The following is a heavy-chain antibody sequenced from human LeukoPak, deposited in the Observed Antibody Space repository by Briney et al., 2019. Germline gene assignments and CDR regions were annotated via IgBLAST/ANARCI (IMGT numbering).Heavy chain of an antibody. D-gene: IGHD6-19*01. Sequence: GGSLRLSCAASGFTFNNYAMTWVRQAPGKGLEWVSVITGSGGSANYADSVKGRFTISRDNSKNTLYLQMNSLRAEDTAVYYCAKEGGWTVIDYWGQGTLVTVSS. CDR1: GFTFNNYA. J-gene: IGHJ4*02. CDR3: AKEGGWTVIDY. CDR2: ITGSGGSA. V-gene: IGHV3-23*01.